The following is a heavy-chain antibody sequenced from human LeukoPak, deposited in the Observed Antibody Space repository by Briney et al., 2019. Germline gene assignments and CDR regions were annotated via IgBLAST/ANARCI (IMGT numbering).Heavy chain of an antibody. Sequence: KPSETLSLTCTVSGGSFSSSSSYWGWIRQPPGKGLEWIGHIYYGGSTSYNASLQSRVTISVDTSKNHFSLQLNSVTAADTAVYYCARRIMGTMEDYWGQGTLVTVSS. CDR3: ARRIMGTMEDY. CDR2: IYYGGST. D-gene: IGHD5-12*01. CDR1: GGSFSSSSSY. J-gene: IGHJ4*02. V-gene: IGHV4-39*01.